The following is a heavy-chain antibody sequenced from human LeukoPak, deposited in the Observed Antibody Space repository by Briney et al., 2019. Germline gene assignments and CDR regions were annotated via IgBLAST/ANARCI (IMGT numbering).Heavy chain of an antibody. D-gene: IGHD2-15*01. V-gene: IGHV1-69*13. Sequence: SVKVSCKASGGTFSSYAISWVRQAPGQGLEWMGGIIPIFGTANYAQKFRGRVTITADESTSTAYMELSSLRSEDTAVYYCAREICSGGSCYSHYFDYWGQGTLVTVSS. CDR3: AREICSGGSCYSHYFDY. CDR1: GGTFSSYA. J-gene: IGHJ4*02. CDR2: IIPIFGTA.